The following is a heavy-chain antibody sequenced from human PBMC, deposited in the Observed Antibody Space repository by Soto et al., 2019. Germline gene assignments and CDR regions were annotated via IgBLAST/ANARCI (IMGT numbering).Heavy chain of an antibody. Sequence: QLQLQESGPGLVNPSGTLSLTCTVSGGSINSSNDCWGWIRQPPGKGLEWIGNIYSSGNTNYNPPLKTRVTISIDTSKNQFSLKLNSVTAADTALYYCARAYLIYGDYLVDAFDIWGQGTMVTVSS. CDR2: IYSSGNT. CDR3: ARAYLIYGDYLVDAFDI. CDR1: GGSINSSNDC. D-gene: IGHD4-17*01. J-gene: IGHJ3*02. V-gene: IGHV4-39*01.